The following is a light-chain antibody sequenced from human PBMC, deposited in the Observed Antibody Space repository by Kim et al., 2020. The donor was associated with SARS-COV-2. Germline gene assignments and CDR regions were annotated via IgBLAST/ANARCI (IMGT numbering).Light chain of an antibody. CDR2: DVS. CDR1: SSDVGGYNY. V-gene: IGLV2-14*03. CDR3: TSHTSSSLYV. J-gene: IGLJ1*01. Sequence: GQSITISCTGTSSDVGGYNYVSWYQQHPGKAPKLMIYDVSNRPSGVSNRFSGSKSGNTASLSISGLQAEDEADYYCTSHTSSSLYVLGTGTKVTVL.